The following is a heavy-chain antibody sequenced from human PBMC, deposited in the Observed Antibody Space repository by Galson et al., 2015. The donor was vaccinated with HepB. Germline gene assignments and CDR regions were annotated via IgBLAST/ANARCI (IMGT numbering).Heavy chain of an antibody. V-gene: IGHV3-48*01. CDR1: GFTFSSYS. CDR2: ISSSSSTI. D-gene: IGHD3-22*01. Sequence: SLRLSCAASGFTFSSYSMNWVRQAPGKGLEWDSYISSSSSTIYYADSVKGRFTISRDNAKNSLYLQMNSLRAEDAAVYYCARSRYYYYDSSGYYLFSYYYYYMDVWGKGTTVTVSS. CDR3: ARSRYYYYDSSGYYLFSYYYYYMDV. J-gene: IGHJ6*03.